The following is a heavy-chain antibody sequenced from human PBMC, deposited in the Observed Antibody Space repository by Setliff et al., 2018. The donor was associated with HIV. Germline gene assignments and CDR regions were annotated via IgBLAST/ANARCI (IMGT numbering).Heavy chain of an antibody. Sequence: GESLKISCAGSGFTFSSYAMSWVRQAPGKGLEWVSVITNSGSDTYHADSVKGRFTISRDKSKNTVYLQMNSLRAEDTATYYCAKVFGTSPLVGYFDLWGRGTRVTVSS. J-gene: IGHJ2*01. CDR2: ITNSGSDT. V-gene: IGHV3-23*01. D-gene: IGHD3-10*01. CDR1: GFTFSSYA. CDR3: AKVFGTSPLVGYFDL.